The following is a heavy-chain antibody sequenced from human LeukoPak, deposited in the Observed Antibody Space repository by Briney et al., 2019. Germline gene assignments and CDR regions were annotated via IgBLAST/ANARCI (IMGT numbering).Heavy chain of an antibody. D-gene: IGHD3-3*01. CDR3: ARSLPVRFLEWPPRFDP. V-gene: IGHV4-59*11. Sequence: SETLSLTCTVSGGSISSHYWSWIRQPPGKGLEWIGYIYYSGSTNYNPSLKSRVTISVDTSKNQFSLKLSSVTAADTAVYYCARSLPVRFLEWPPRFDPWGQGTLVTVSS. J-gene: IGHJ5*02. CDR2: IYYSGST. CDR1: GGSISSHY.